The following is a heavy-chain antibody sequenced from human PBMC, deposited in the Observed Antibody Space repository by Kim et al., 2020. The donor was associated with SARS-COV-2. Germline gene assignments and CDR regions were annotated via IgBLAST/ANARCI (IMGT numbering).Heavy chain of an antibody. CDR1: GDSVSSASAA. V-gene: IGHV6-1*01. CDR2: TYYRSKWYY. CDR3: ARDHQYSIDY. Sequence: SQTPSLTCVISGDSVSSASAAWHWIRQSPSRGLEWLGRTYYRSKWYYDYADSVKSRITINPDTSKNQFSLQLKSVTPEDTAMYYCARDHQYSIDYWGQGTLVTVSS. J-gene: IGHJ4*02. D-gene: IGHD5-12*01.